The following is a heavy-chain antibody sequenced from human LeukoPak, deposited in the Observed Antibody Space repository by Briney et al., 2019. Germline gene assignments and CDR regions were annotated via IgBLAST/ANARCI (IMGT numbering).Heavy chain of an antibody. CDR1: GYTFIDYF. CDR2: INHRSGAT. Sequence: ASVKVSCKASGYTFIDYFLHWVRQAPGQRLEWMGWINHRSGATRYAEKMRGRVTMTRDTAISTAYMDLGRMGSDDTAIYYCARAIGGTLGGAFDLWGQGTMVIVSS. V-gene: IGHV1-2*02. CDR3: ARAIGGTLGGAFDL. J-gene: IGHJ3*01. D-gene: IGHD1-7*01.